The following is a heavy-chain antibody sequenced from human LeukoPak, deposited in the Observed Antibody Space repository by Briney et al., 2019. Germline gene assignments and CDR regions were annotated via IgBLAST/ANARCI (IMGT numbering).Heavy chain of an antibody. J-gene: IGHJ4*02. CDR2: IYYSGST. D-gene: IGHD6-13*01. V-gene: IGHV4-59*01. CDR1: GGSISSYD. Sequence: SSETLSLTCTVSGGSISSYDWSWIRQPPGKGLEWMGYIYYSGSTNYHPSLKSRVTISVDTSKNQFSLKLSSVTAADTAVYYCARGGIAAAGINYWGQGTLVTVSS. CDR3: ARGGIAAAGINY.